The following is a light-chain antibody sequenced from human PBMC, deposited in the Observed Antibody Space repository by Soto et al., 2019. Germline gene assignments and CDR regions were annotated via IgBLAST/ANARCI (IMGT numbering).Light chain of an antibody. CDR1: QSVGYR. J-gene: IGKJ1*01. CDR2: DAS. V-gene: IGKV3-11*01. Sequence: EIVLTQSPATLSLSPGGRGPLSCRASQSVGYRLAWYQQQPGQAPRLLIYDASNRATGIPARFSGSGSGTDFTLAISSLEPEDFAVYYCQQCNNWPRTFGQGTKVDIK. CDR3: QQCNNWPRT.